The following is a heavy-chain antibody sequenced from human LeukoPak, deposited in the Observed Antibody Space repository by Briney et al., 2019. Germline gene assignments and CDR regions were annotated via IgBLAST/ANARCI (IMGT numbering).Heavy chain of an antibody. CDR2: INPNSGGT. CDR3: ARDLIRVGAIYDY. Sequence: GASVKVSCKASGYTFTGYYMHWVRQAPGQGLEWMGWINPNSGGTNYAQKFQGRVTMTRDTSITTAYMEVSRLTSDDTAVYYCARDLIRVGAIYDYWGQGTLVTVSS. V-gene: IGHV1-2*02. CDR1: GYTFTGYY. J-gene: IGHJ4*02. D-gene: IGHD1-26*01.